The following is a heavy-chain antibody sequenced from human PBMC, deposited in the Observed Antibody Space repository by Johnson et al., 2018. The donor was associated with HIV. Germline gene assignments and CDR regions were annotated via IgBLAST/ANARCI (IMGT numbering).Heavy chain of an antibody. CDR2: IYSGGST. J-gene: IGHJ3*02. CDR3: ARGRAYGGGDGHDAFDI. CDR1: GFTVSSNY. D-gene: IGHD2-21*02. Sequence: VQLVESGGGLIQPGGSLRLSCAASGFTVSSNYMSWVRQAPGKGLEWVSVIYSGGSTYYADSVKGRFTIPRYNSKNTLYLQMNSLRAEDPAVYYCARGRAYGGGDGHDAFDIWGQGTMVTVSS. V-gene: IGHV3-66*03.